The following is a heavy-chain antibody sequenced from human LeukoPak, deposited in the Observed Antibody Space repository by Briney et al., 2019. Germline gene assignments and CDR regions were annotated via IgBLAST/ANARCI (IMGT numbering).Heavy chain of an antibody. CDR2: ISAYNGNT. V-gene: IGHV1-18*01. J-gene: IGHJ4*02. CDR3: ARATSGYFDY. D-gene: IGHD2-8*02. Sequence: GASVKVSCKASGYTFANFGISWVRQAPGQGLEWMGWISAYNGNTNYAQKLQGRVTMTTDTSTNTAYMELRSLRSDDTAMYYCARATSGYFDYWGQGTLVTVSS. CDR1: GYTFANFG.